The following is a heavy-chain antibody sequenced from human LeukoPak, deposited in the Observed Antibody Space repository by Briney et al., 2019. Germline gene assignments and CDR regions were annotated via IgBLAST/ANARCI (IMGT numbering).Heavy chain of an antibody. CDR2: TRNKASSYTT. V-gene: IGHV3-72*01. Sequence: PGGSLRLSCAASGFTFSDDYMDWVRQAPGKGLEWVGRTRNKASSYTTEYAASVKGRFTISRDDSKNSLYLQMSSLKTDDTAVYYCARGTTHGDWGQGTLVTVSS. CDR1: GFTFSDDY. J-gene: IGHJ4*02. D-gene: IGHD1-7*01. CDR3: ARGTTHGD.